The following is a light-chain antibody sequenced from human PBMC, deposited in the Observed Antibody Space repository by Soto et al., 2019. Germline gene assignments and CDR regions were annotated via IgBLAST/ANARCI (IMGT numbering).Light chain of an antibody. CDR2: DGS. J-gene: IGLJ1*01. V-gene: IGLV2-11*01. Sequence: QSALTQPRSVSGSPGQSVAISCTGTSSDVGGYDYVSWYQQHPGKAPKLMIYDGSKRPSGVPDRFSGSKSGNTVSLTISGLQAEDEADYYCCSYAGNFYVFGTGTKVTVL. CDR3: CSYAGNFYV. CDR1: SSDVGGYDY.